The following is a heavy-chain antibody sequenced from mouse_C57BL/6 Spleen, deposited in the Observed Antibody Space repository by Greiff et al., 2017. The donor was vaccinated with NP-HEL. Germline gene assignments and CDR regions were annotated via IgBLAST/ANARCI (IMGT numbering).Heavy chain of an antibody. Sequence: EVQLVESGGGLVQPKGSLKLSCAASGFSFNTYAMNWVRQAPGKGLEWVARIRSKSNNYATYYADSVKDRFTISRDDSESMLYLQMNNLKTEDTAMYYCVRHSSYYYGSTYWYFEVWGTGTTVTVSS. CDR3: VRHSSYYYGSTYWYFEV. D-gene: IGHD1-1*01. J-gene: IGHJ1*03. CDR2: IRSKSNNYAT. CDR1: GFSFNTYA. V-gene: IGHV10-1*01.